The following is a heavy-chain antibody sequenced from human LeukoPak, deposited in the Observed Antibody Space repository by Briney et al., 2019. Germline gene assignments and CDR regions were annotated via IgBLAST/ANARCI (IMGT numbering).Heavy chain of an antibody. Sequence: SETLSLTCTVSGGSISSGSYNWSWIRQPAGKGLEWIGRVSTSGSTNYNPSLKSRVTISVDTSKNQFSLKLSSVTAADTAVYYCAREDGTRFDYWGQGTLVTVSS. J-gene: IGHJ4*02. CDR1: GGSISSGSYN. CDR2: VSTSGST. CDR3: AREDGTRFDY. V-gene: IGHV4-61*02. D-gene: IGHD2-2*01.